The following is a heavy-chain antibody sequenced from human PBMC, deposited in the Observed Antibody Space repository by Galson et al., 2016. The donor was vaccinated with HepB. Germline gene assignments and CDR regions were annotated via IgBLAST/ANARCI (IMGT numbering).Heavy chain of an antibody. CDR1: GGSISDDIW. CDR3: ATVRAGCSASSCYFDR. CDR2: MYHSGST. J-gene: IGHJ4*02. V-gene: IGHV4-4*02. D-gene: IGHD2-15*01. Sequence: SETLSLTCAVSGGSISDDIWWTWLRQPPGKGLEWNGEMYHSGSTNYSPSLKSRVSISLDESRNQFSLMMISVTAADTAVYYCATVRAGCSASSCYFDRWGQGTLVTVSS.